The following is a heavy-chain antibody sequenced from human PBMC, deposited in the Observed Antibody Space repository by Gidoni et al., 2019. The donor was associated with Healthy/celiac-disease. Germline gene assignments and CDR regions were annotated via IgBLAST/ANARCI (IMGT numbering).Heavy chain of an antibody. D-gene: IGHD3-10*01. CDR3: EKDMGGSGSDYPLGYGMDV. Sequence: EVQLVESGGVVVQPGGSLRLSCAASGFTFDDYTMHWVRQAPGKGLEWVSLISWDGGSTYYADSVKGRFTISRENSKNSLYLQMNSLRTEDTDLYYCEKDMGGSGSDYPLGYGMDVWGQGTTVTVSS. CDR1: GFTFDDYT. CDR2: ISWDGGST. J-gene: IGHJ6*02. V-gene: IGHV3-43*01.